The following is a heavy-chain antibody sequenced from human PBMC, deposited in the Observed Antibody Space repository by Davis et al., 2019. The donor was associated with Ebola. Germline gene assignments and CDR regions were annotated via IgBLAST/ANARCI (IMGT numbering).Heavy chain of an antibody. V-gene: IGHV5-51*01. D-gene: IGHD5-24*01. CDR3: ARGTDGYNPGGYFDS. CDR2: IYPGDSDT. Sequence: GESLKISCKGSGYIFTKSWIGWVRQMPGKGLEWMGIIYPGDSDTRYSPSFQGQVTISADKSISTAYLQWSSLKASDTAMYYCARGTDGYNPGGYFDSWGQGTLVTVSS. CDR1: GYIFTKSW. J-gene: IGHJ4*02.